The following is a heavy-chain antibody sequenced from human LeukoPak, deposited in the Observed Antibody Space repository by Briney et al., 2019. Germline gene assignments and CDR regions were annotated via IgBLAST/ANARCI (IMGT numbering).Heavy chain of an antibody. J-gene: IGHJ4*02. D-gene: IGHD6-13*01. Sequence: SETLSLTCTVSGGSISGYYWSWIRQPPGKGLEWIGEINHSGSTNYNPSLKSRVTISVDTSKNQFSLKLSSVTAADTAVYYCARGRWSSLDYWGQGTLVTVSS. CDR2: INHSGST. V-gene: IGHV4-34*01. CDR3: ARGRWSSLDY. CDR1: GGSISGYY.